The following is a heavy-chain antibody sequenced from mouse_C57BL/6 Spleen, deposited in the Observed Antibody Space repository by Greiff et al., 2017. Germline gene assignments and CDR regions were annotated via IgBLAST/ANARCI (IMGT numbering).Heavy chain of an antibody. D-gene: IGHD1-1*01. CDR1: GYTFTDYN. CDR2: INPNNGGT. Sequence: VQLQQSGPELVKPGASVKIPCTASGYTFTDYNMDWVKQSHGKSLEWIGDINPNNGGTIYNQKFKGKVTLTVDKSSTPDYMELRSLTSEDTADYYRSRSLKDCGTLDYWGQGTTLTVSS. V-gene: IGHV1-18*01. J-gene: IGHJ2*01. CDR3: SRSLKDCGTLDY.